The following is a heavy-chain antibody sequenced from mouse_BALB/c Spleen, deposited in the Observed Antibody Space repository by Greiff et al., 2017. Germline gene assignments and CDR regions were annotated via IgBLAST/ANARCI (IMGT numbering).Heavy chain of an antibody. CDR3: TRRGIYDGYYEDY. Sequence: QLKESGTVLARPGASVKMSCKASGYTFTSYWMHWVKQRPGQGLEWIGAIYPGNSDTSYNQKFKGKAKLTAVTSTSTAYMELSSLTNEDSAVYYCTRRGIYDGYYEDYWGQGTTLTVSS. J-gene: IGHJ2*01. CDR2: IYPGNSDT. D-gene: IGHD2-3*01. V-gene: IGHV1-5*01. CDR1: GYTFTSYW.